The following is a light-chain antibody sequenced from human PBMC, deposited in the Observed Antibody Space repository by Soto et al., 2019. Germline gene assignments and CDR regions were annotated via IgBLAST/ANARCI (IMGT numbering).Light chain of an antibody. CDR3: KQPKSFPLT. CDR2: AAS. J-gene: IGKJ4*01. V-gene: IGKV1-12*01. Sequence: DIQMTQSPSSLSASVGDRVSITCRASQDIERWLAWYQQKPGEAPRVLIYAASSLQSGVPSRFSGSGSRTDFSLIISSLQPQDFATYYCKQPKSFPLTLGGGTKVDIK. CDR1: QDIERW.